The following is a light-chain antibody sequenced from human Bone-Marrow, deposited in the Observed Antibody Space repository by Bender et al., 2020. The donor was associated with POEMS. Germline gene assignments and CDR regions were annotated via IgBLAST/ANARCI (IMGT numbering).Light chain of an antibody. CDR3: CSYAGSSPSVL. CDR2: EDT. V-gene: IGLV2-23*01. J-gene: IGLJ2*01. Sequence: QSGLTQPASVSGSPGQSIAISCTGTSSEVGNYNLVSWYQQHPGQVPKLMIYEDTERPSGVSTRFSGSKSGNTASLTISGLQAEDEADYYCCSYAGSSPSVLFGGGTKLTVL. CDR1: SSEVGNYNL.